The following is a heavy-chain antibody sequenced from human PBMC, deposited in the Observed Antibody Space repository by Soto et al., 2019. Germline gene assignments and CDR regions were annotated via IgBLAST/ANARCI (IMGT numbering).Heavy chain of an antibody. Sequence: GGSLRLCCAAAGFTLSSYAMSWVRQAPGKGLERVSAISGSGGSTYYADSVKGRFTISRDNSKNTLYLQMNSLRAEDTALFYCAKDAGGVVILAQMYDLDYWGQGTLVTVSS. CDR1: GFTLSSYA. V-gene: IGHV3-23*01. D-gene: IGHD3-3*01. CDR2: ISGSGGST. CDR3: AKDAGGVVILAQMYDLDY. J-gene: IGHJ4*02.